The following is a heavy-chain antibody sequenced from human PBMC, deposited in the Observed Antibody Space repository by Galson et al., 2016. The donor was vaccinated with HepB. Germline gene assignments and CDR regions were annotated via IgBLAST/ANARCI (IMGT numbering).Heavy chain of an antibody. V-gene: IGHV6-1*01. J-gene: IGHJ4*02. CDR1: GDSVSSYSAA. CDR3: ARDRGSARYFFDS. CDR2: TYFRSKWYN. Sequence: CAISGDSVSSYSAAWDLIRQSPSRGLEWLGRTYFRSKWYNDYAVSVKSRITIEADTSKNLFSLHLNSVTPEDTAVYYCARDRGSARYFFDSWGQGALVTVSS.